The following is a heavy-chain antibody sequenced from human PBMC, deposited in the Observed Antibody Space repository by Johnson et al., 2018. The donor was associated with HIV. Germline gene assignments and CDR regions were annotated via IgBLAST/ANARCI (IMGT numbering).Heavy chain of an antibody. CDR1: GFTFSSYW. Sequence: VQLVESGGGVVRPGGSLRLSCAASGFTFSSYWMSWVRQAPGKGLEWVANIKQDGSEKYYVDSVKGRFTISRDNAKNSLYLQMNSLRAEDTAVYSCARGGCNWNYGQGGAFDIWGQGTMVTVSS. J-gene: IGHJ3*02. D-gene: IGHD1-7*01. V-gene: IGHV3-7*05. CDR3: ARGGCNWNYGQGGAFDI. CDR2: IKQDGSEK.